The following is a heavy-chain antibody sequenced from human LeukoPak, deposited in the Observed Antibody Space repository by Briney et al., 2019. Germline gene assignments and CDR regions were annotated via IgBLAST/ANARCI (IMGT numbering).Heavy chain of an antibody. CDR2: ISDTGNT. J-gene: IGHJ4*02. D-gene: IGHD2-15*01. V-gene: IGHV3-23*01. CDR1: GFTLISYA. Sequence: PAGSLRLSCAASGFTLISYAMSWVRQAPGKGLEWVSAISDTGNTYHADSVKGRFTISRDSSKNTLFPQMHRLRREDAAVYYCAKAPVTTCRGALCYPFDYCGLGTLVTVSS. CDR3: AKAPVTTCRGALCYPFDY.